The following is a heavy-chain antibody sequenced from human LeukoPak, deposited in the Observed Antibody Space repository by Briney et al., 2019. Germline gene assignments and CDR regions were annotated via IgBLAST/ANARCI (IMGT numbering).Heavy chain of an antibody. CDR1: GFTFSNYD. V-gene: IGHV3-13*01. Sequence: GGSLRLSCAASGFTFSNYDMHWVRQAAGKGLEWVSGIGTAGDTYYPASVKDRFTISRENAKSSLYLQINSLSAGDTAVYYCASSPAYSSSWYAIDNWGQGTLVTVSS. D-gene: IGHD6-13*01. CDR3: ASSPAYSSSWYAIDN. CDR2: IGTAGDT. J-gene: IGHJ4*02.